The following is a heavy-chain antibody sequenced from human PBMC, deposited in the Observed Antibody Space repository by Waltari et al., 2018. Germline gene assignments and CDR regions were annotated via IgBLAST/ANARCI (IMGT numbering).Heavy chain of an antibody. Sequence: QVQLQQWGAGLLKPSETLSLTCAVYGGSFSGYYWSWIRQPPGKGLEWIGEINHSGSTNYKPALKSRGTISVDTSKNQFSLKLSSVTAADTAVYYCAREASSSHSPDYWGQGTLVTVSS. CDR2: INHSGST. V-gene: IGHV4-34*01. D-gene: IGHD6-6*01. J-gene: IGHJ4*02. CDR1: GGSFSGYY. CDR3: AREASSSHSPDY.